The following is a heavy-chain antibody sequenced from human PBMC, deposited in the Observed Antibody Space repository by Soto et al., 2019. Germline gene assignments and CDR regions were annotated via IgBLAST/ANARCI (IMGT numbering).Heavy chain of an antibody. CDR1: GFTFKSYD. CDR2: TSGSGSRT. Sequence: PGGSLRLSCTASGFTFKSYDMNWVRQAPGKGLEWVSATSGSGSRTFYTDSVKGRFTISRDNSQNTLYLQMNSLRVEDTATYYCVKASTIWYQKIAYWGQGTPVTVSA. J-gene: IGHJ4*02. D-gene: IGHD6-13*01. CDR3: VKASTIWYQKIAY. V-gene: IGHV3-23*01.